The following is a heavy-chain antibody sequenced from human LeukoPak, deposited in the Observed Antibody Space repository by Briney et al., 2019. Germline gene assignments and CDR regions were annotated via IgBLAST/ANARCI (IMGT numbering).Heavy chain of an antibody. CDR2: ISGSGGST. Sequence: GGSLRLSCAASGFTFSSYAMSWVRQAPGKGLEWVSAISGSGGSTYYADSVKGRFTISRDNSKNTLYLQMNSLRAEDTAVYYCARDSDYDSSGYTASSCFDYWGQGTLVTVSS. CDR1: GFTFSSYA. V-gene: IGHV3-23*01. D-gene: IGHD3-22*01. J-gene: IGHJ4*02. CDR3: ARDSDYDSSGYTASSCFDY.